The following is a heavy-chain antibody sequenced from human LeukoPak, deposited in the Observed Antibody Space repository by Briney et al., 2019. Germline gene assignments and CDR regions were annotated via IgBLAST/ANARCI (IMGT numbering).Heavy chain of an antibody. V-gene: IGHV1-69*13. CDR2: IIPIFGTA. Sequence: ASVKVSCKASGGTFSSYAISWVRQAPGQGLECMGGIIPIFGTANYAQKFQGRVTITADESTSTAYMELSSLRSEDTAVYYCARAFRSIFGEVIIGYWGQGTLVTVSS. J-gene: IGHJ4*02. CDR3: ARAFRSIFGEVIIGY. D-gene: IGHD3-3*01. CDR1: GGTFSSYA.